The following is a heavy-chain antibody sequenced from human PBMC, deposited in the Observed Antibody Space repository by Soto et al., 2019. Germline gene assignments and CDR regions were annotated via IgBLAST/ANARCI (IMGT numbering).Heavy chain of an antibody. J-gene: IGHJ5*02. V-gene: IGHV1-46*01. CDR3: ASAGTTIFGVVTWFDP. Sequence: ASVKVSCKASGYTFTSYYMHWVRQAPGQGLEWMGIINPSGGSTSYAQKFQGRVTMTRDTSTSTVYMELSSLRSEDTAVYYCASAGTTIFGVVTWFDPWGQGTLVTVSS. CDR2: INPSGGST. D-gene: IGHD3-3*01. CDR1: GYTFTSYY.